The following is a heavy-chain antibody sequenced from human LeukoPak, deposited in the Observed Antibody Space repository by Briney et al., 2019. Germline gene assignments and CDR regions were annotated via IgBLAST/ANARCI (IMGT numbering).Heavy chain of an antibody. CDR2: ISAYNGNT. CDR1: GYTFTSYG. V-gene: IGHV1-18*01. CDR3: ASTNPYYYDSSGLNQNRFDP. J-gene: IGHJ5*02. D-gene: IGHD3-22*01. Sequence: ASVKVSCKASGYTFTSYGISWVRQAAGQGREWMGWISAYNGNTNYAQKLQGRVTMTTDTSTSTAYMELRSLRYDDTAVYYCASTNPYYYDSSGLNQNRFDPWGQGTLVTVSS.